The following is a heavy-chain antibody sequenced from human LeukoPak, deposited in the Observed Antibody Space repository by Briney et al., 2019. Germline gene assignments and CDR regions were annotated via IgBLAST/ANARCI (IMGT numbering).Heavy chain of an antibody. V-gene: IGHV3-30*03. D-gene: IGHD2-21*02. CDR3: ARIGGDRDPFDY. Sequence: GGSLRLSCAASGFTFSTYNIHWVRQAPGKGLEWVAVISYDGSNKYYADSVKGRFTISRDNSENTLYLQMNSLRAEDTAVYYCARIGGDRDPFDYWGQGTMVTVSS. CDR2: ISYDGSNK. J-gene: IGHJ3*01. CDR1: GFTFSTYN.